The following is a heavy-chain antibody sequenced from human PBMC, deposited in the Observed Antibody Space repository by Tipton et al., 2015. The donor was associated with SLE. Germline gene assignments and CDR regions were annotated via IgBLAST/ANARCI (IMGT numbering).Heavy chain of an antibody. V-gene: IGHV3-23*01. Sequence: SLRLSCATSGFTFNNYAMGWVRQAPGKGLQWVSSISADAYNTYYAESVKGRFTISRDNSKSTLSLQMNSLRAEDAAVYFCGTTVSRTRGIGYWGQGTLVTVSS. CDR2: ISADAYNT. CDR3: GTTVSRTRGIGY. J-gene: IGHJ4*02. CDR1: GFTFNNYA. D-gene: IGHD4-17*01.